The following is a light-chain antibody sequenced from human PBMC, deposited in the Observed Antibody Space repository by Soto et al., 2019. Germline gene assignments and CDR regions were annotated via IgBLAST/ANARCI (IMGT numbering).Light chain of an antibody. J-gene: IGKJ3*01. CDR3: QHYPDWPPAFT. V-gene: IGKV3D-15*01. CDR1: QSLNRN. CDR2: GAS. Sequence: EILMTQSTATLSVSPGERATLSCRASQSLNRNLAWYQQKPGQAPRLIIYGASTRASGIPARFSGSGAGTEVTLTISSLQSEDFALYYCQHYPDWPPAFTFGPGTKVDL.